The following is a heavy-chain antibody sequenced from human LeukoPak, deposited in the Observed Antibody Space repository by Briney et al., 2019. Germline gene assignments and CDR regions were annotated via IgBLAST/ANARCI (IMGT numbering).Heavy chain of an antibody. Sequence: GGSLRLSCAASGFTFSDYYMSWIRQAPGKGLEWVSYISSSGSTIYYADSVKGRFTISRDNAKNSLYLQMNSLRAEDTAVYYCARDEMATSYPYYYYGMDVWGQGTTVTVSS. CDR3: ARDEMATSYPYYYYGMDV. CDR1: GFTFSDYY. CDR2: ISSSGSTI. V-gene: IGHV3-11*04. J-gene: IGHJ6*02. D-gene: IGHD5-24*01.